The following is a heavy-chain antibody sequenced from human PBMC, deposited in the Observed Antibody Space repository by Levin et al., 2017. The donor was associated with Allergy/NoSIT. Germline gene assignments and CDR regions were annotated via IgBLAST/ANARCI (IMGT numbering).Heavy chain of an antibody. Sequence: SETLSLTCTVSGGSISSYYWSWIRQPPGKGLEWIGYIYYSGSTNYNPSLKSRVTISVDTSKNQFSLKLSSVTAADTAVYYCARDAPTYYYGSGTSYGMDVWGQGTTVTVSS. CDR1: GGSISSYY. V-gene: IGHV4-59*01. D-gene: IGHD3-10*01. J-gene: IGHJ6*02. CDR3: ARDAPTYYYGSGTSYGMDV. CDR2: IYYSGST.